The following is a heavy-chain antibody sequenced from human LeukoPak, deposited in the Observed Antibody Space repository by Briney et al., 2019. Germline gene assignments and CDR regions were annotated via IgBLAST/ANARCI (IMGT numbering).Heavy chain of an antibody. V-gene: IGHV1-46*01. CDR1: GYSFTSNC. CDR2: IYPRDGST. Sequence: ASVKVSCKASGYSFTSNCIHWVRQAPGQGLEWMGMIYPRDGSTSYAQKFQGRVTVTRDTSTSTVHMELSGLRSEDTAVYYCARDQEAFDYWGQGTLVTVSS. J-gene: IGHJ4*02. CDR3: ARDQEAFDY.